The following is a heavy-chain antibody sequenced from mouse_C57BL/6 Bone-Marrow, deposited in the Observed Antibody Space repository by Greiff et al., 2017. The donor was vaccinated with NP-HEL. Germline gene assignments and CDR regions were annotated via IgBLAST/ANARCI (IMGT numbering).Heavy chain of an antibody. D-gene: IGHD1-1*01. J-gene: IGHJ4*01. CDR1: GYTFTDYY. CDR2: INPYNGGT. V-gene: IGHV1-19*01. CDR3: ASRYYGSSYGGYAMDY. Sequence: EVQLQQSGPVLVKPGASVKMSCKASGYTFTDYYMNWVKQSHGKSLEWIGVINPYNGGTSYNQKFKGKATLTVDKSSSTAYMGLNSLTSEDSAVYYCASRYYGSSYGGYAMDYWGQGTSVTVSS.